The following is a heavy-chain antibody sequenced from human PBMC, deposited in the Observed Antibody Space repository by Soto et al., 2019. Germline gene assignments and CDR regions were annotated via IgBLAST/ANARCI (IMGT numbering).Heavy chain of an antibody. V-gene: IGHV3-23*01. CDR1: GFTFSSYA. CDR2: ISGSGGST. Sequence: GGSLRLSCAASGFTFSSYAMSWVRQAPGKGLEWVSAISGSGGSTYYADSVKGRFTISRDNSKNTLYLQMNSLRAEDTAVYYCAKGGPTAMVYYYYGMDVWGQGTTVTVSS. D-gene: IGHD5-18*01. J-gene: IGHJ6*02. CDR3: AKGGPTAMVYYYYGMDV.